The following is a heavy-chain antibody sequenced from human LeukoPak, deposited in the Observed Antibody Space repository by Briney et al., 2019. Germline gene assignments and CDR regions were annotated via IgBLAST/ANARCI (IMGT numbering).Heavy chain of an antibody. Sequence: PGGSLRLSCAASGFTFSSYAMSWVRQAPGKGLEWVSAISGSGGSTYYADSVKGRFTISRDNSKNTLYLQMNSLRAEDTAVYYCAKALITMIVVVGDAFDIWGQGTMVTVSS. J-gene: IGHJ3*02. CDR1: GFTFSSYA. V-gene: IGHV3-23*01. CDR3: AKALITMIVVVGDAFDI. D-gene: IGHD3-22*01. CDR2: ISGSGGST.